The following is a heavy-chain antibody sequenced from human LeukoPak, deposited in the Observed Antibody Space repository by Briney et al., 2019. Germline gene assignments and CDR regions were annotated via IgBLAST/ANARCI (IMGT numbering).Heavy chain of an antibody. D-gene: IGHD3-3*02. J-gene: IGHJ6*03. V-gene: IGHV4-39*01. CDR3: TKAVGFLEWLLAETYYYYYMDV. Sequence: SETLSLTCTVSGGSISSSSYYWGWIRQPPGKGLEWIGSIYYSGSTYYNPSLKSRVTISVDTSKNQFSLKLSSVTAADTAVYYCTKAVGFLEWLLAETYYYYYMDVWGKGTTVTVSS. CDR2: IYYSGST. CDR1: GGSISSSSYY.